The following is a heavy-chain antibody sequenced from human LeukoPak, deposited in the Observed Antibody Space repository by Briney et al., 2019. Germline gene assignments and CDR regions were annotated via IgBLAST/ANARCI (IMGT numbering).Heavy chain of an antibody. CDR3: ARFEVKYQLLYEGGSDAFDI. CDR1: GYTFTGYY. V-gene: IGHV1-2*02. Sequence: GASVKVSCKASGYTFTGYYMHWVRQAPGQGLEWMGWINPNSGGTNYAQKFQGRVTMTRDTSISTAYMELSRLRSDDTAVYYCARFEVKYQLLYEGGSDAFDIWGQGTMVTVSS. D-gene: IGHD2-2*02. J-gene: IGHJ3*02. CDR2: INPNSGGT.